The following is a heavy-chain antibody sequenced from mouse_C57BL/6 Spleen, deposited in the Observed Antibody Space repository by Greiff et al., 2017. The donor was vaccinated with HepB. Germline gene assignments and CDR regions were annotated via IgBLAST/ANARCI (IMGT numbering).Heavy chain of an antibody. CDR2: IDPEDGET. CDR3: ALIYYGNYGAMDY. Sequence: EVQVVESGAELVKPGASVKLSCTASGFNIKDYYMHWVKQRTEQGLEWIGRIDPEDGETKYAPKFQGKATITADTSSNTAYLQLSSLTSEDTAVYYCALIYYGNYGAMDYWGQGTSVTVSS. V-gene: IGHV14-2*01. CDR1: GFNIKDYY. J-gene: IGHJ4*01. D-gene: IGHD2-1*01.